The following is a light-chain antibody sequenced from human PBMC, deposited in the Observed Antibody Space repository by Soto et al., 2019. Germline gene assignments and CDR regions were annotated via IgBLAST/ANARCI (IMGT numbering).Light chain of an antibody. CDR1: QEISNN. CDR2: GAA. J-gene: IGKJ5*01. CDR3: QQYDNLPFT. V-gene: IGKV1-33*01. Sequence: DIQMTQSPSSLPASVGDRVTITCQASQEISNNLNWYQQKPGKAPKLLIHGAADLETGVPSRFSGRGSGTDFTFTIDSLQPEDIATYYCQQYDNLPFTFGQGTRLDIK.